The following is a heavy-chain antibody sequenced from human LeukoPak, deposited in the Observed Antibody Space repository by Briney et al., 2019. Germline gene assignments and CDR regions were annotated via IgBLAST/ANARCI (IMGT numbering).Heavy chain of an antibody. J-gene: IGHJ5*02. D-gene: IGHD6-19*01. V-gene: IGHV3-7*01. CDR3: ARVPRSGWYGNWFDP. CDR1: GFTFSTYW. Sequence: GGSLRLSCAASGFTFSTYWMSWVRQAPGKGLEWVANIKGDGSEKYYVDSVKGRVTISRDNAKSSLYLQMNTLRAEDTAVYYCARVPRSGWYGNWFDPWGQGTLVTVSS. CDR2: IKGDGSEK.